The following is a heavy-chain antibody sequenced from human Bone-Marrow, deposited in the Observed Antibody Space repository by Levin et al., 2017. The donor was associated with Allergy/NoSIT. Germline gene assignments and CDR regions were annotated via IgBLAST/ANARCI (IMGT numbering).Heavy chain of an antibody. CDR3: AKREESGHYEGGGADY. D-gene: IGHD4-17*01. CDR1: GFPLSNYA. J-gene: IGHJ4*02. Sequence: GGSLRLSCAASGFPLSNYAMFWVRQAPGKGLEWVAAISFNGNYKYYGDSVKGRFTISRDTSQNTLYLQMNSLRAEDTAVYYCAKREESGHYEGGGADYWGQGTLVTVSS. CDR2: ISFNGNYK. V-gene: IGHV3-30*18.